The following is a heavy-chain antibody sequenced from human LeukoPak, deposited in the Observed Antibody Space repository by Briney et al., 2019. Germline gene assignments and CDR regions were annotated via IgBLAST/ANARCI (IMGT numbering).Heavy chain of an antibody. CDR3: ARASVVVAASPFDP. CDR2: IYYSGST. Sequence: PSETLSLTCTVSGGSISSYYWSWIRQPPGKGLEWIGYIYYSGSTNYNPSLKSRVTISVDTSKNQFSLKLSSVTAADTAVYYCARASVVVAASPFDPWGQGTLVTVSS. CDR1: GGSISSYY. V-gene: IGHV4-59*01. J-gene: IGHJ5*02. D-gene: IGHD2-15*01.